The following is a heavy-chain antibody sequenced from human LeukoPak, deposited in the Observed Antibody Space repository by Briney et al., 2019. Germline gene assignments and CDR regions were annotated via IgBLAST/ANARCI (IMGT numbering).Heavy chain of an antibody. CDR1: GYTFTGYY. CDR3: ARADSYYYYMDV. J-gene: IGHJ6*03. V-gene: IGHV1-2*02. CDR2: INPNSGGT. Sequence: GASVKVSCTASGYTFTGYYIHWVRQAPGQGLEWMGWINPNSGGTNYAQKFQGRVTMTRDTSISTAYMELSRLRSDDTAVYYCARADSYYYYMDVCDKGTTVTVSS.